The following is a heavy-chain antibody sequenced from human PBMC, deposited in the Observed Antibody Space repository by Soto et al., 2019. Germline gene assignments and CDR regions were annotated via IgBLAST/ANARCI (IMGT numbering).Heavy chain of an antibody. CDR2: ISGSGGST. J-gene: IGHJ4*02. CDR1: GFTFSSYA. V-gene: IGHV3-23*01. Sequence: EVQLLESGGGLVQPGGSLRLSCAASGFTFSSYAMSWVRQAPGKGLEFVSAISGSGGSTYYADSVKGRFTISRDNSKNTLYLQMNSLRAEDTAVYYCAKDWDYYYGSGSYYYYWGQGTLVTVSS. D-gene: IGHD3-10*01. CDR3: AKDWDYYYGSGSYYYY.